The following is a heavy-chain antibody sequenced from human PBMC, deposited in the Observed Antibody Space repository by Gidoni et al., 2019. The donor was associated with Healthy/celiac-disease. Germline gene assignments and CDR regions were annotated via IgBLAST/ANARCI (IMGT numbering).Heavy chain of an antibody. V-gene: IGHV5-10-1*03. Sequence: EVQLVQSGAAVKTPGESLRISCKGAGYSFTSSGISLVRQMPGKGLEWMGRLVPSDSYTNYSPSFQGHVTISADKSISTAYLQWSSLKASDTAMYYCARPEPSYCGGDCSPPPDAFDSWGQGTMVTVSS. D-gene: IGHD2-21*02. CDR3: ARPEPSYCGGDCSPPPDAFDS. J-gene: IGHJ3*02. CDR1: GYSFTSSG. CDR2: LVPSDSYT.